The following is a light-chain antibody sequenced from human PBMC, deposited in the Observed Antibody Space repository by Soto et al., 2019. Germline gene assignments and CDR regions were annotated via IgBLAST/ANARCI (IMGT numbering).Light chain of an antibody. J-gene: IGKJ2*01. Sequence: DLPMTQSPSSLSAAVGDRVTITCRASQDINKYLNWYHQTPGKAPKLLIFSTSTLYSGVPSRFSGSRSGTDFTLTISSLQPEDFATYYCQQSYSSPYTFGQGTKVEIK. CDR1: QDINKY. CDR2: STS. CDR3: QQSYSSPYT. V-gene: IGKV1-39*01.